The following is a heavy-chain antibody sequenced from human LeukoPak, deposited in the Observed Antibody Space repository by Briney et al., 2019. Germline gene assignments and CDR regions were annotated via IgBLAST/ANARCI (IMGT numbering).Heavy chain of an antibody. CDR1: GFTFRDHG. CDR2: IRYDGSNK. V-gene: IGHV3-30*02. D-gene: IGHD5-18*01. CDR3: AKGYSLSIDY. Sequence: GGSLRLSCVVSGFTFRDHGMHWVRQAPAKGLDWVAYIRYDGSNKYYADSVKGRFTISRDNSKNTLYLQMNSLRTEDTAVYYCAKGYSLSIDYWGQGTLVTASS. J-gene: IGHJ4*02.